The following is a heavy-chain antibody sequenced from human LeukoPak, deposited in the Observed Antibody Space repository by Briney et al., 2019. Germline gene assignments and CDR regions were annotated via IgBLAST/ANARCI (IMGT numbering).Heavy chain of an antibody. D-gene: IGHD4-17*01. CDR2: IWYDGSNK. CDR1: GFTFSSYG. V-gene: IGHV3-33*01. Sequence: GGSLRLSCAASGFTFSSYGMHWVRQAPGKGLEWVAVIWYDGSNKYYADSVKGRFTISRDNSKNTLYLQMNSLRAEDTAVYYCAREKTRAWARYGDTGFDYWGQGTLVTVSS. J-gene: IGHJ4*02. CDR3: AREKTRAWARYGDTGFDY.